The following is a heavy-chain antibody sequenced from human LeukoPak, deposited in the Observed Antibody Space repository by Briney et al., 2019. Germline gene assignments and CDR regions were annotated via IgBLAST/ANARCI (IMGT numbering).Heavy chain of an antibody. Sequence: SETLSLTCTVSGVSISTYYWSWIRQPPGKGLEWIGYIYYSGSTNYNPSLESRVSISVDTFKNQFSLRLSSVTAADTAVYYCAGTAMVNNWFDPWGQGTLVTVSP. V-gene: IGHV4-59*01. CDR1: GVSISTYY. J-gene: IGHJ5*02. CDR3: AGTAMVNNWFDP. CDR2: IYYSGST. D-gene: IGHD5-18*01.